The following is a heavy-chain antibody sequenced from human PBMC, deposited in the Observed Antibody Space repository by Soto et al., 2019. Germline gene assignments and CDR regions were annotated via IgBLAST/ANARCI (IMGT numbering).Heavy chain of an antibody. Sequence: QVQVLESGGGVVQPGTSLRLSCAASGFTFGHFGMHWVRQAPGKGLEWVAVIWQDVKVKFYNESVEGRFSISRDNSKNTMYLPMTTRRVDDTAVYYRARDPGQDEAIDYWGQGTLVIVSS. CDR1: GFTFGHFG. CDR3: ARDPGQDEAIDY. J-gene: IGHJ4*02. V-gene: IGHV3-33*01. CDR2: IWQDVKVK.